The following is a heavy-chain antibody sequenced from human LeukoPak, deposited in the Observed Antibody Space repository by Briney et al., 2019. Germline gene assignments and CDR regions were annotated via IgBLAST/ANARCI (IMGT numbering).Heavy chain of an antibody. D-gene: IGHD2-15*01. J-gene: IGHJ4*02. CDR3: ARDDCSTTICFAY. CDR1: GCTFSSYA. V-gene: IGHV1-69*05. Sequence: SVKVSCKASGCTFSSYAISWVRQAPGQGLEWMGGIIPIFGTTNYAQKFQGRVTITTDESTSTAYMEPSSLRAEDTAVYNCARDDCSTTICFAYWGQGTLVSVSS. CDR2: IIPIFGTT.